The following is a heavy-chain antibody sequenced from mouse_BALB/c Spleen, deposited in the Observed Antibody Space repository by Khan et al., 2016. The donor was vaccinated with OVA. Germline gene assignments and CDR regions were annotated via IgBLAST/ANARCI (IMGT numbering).Heavy chain of an antibody. D-gene: IGHD1-1*01. V-gene: IGHV2-9*02. Sequence: VELVESGPGLVAPSQSLSITCTVSGFSLTSYGVHWVRQPPGKGLEWLGVIWAGGSTNYNSALLSRLSISNGNSKSQVFLKINSLQTDDTAMYYCDRETTVESDWYFDVWGAGTTVTVSS. CDR3: DRETTVESDWYFDV. CDR2: IWAGGST. CDR1: GFSLTSYG. J-gene: IGHJ1*01.